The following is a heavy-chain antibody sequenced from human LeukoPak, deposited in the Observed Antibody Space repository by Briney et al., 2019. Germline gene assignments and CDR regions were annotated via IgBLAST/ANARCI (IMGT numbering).Heavy chain of an antibody. CDR2: IYYSGST. CDR1: GGSFSGYY. J-gene: IGHJ4*02. D-gene: IGHD6-13*01. CDR3: AREVVAAAGTVDY. V-gene: IGHV4-59*01. Sequence: SETLSLTCAVYGGSFSGYYWSWIRQPPGKGLEWIGYIYYSGSTNYSPSLKSRVTISVDTSKNQFSLKLNSVTAADTAVYYCAREVVAAAGTVDYRGQGTLVTVSS.